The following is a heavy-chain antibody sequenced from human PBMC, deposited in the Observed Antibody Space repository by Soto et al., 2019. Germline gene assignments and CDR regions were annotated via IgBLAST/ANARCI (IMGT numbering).Heavy chain of an antibody. CDR1: GISVSTSDYY. CDR3: AGFVVPASRNSDFDY. Sequence: TLSLTCTVSGISVSTSDYYWGWVRQPPGKGLDWIGNIYYSGSTFYNPSIRSRVTISVDTSKNQFSLKLNSVTAADTAVYFCAGFVVPASRNSDFDYWGQGTLVTVSS. CDR2: IYYSGST. D-gene: IGHD2-15*01. J-gene: IGHJ4*02. V-gene: IGHV4-39*01.